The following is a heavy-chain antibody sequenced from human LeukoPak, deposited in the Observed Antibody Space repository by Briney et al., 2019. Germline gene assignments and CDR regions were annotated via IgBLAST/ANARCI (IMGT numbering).Heavy chain of an antibody. V-gene: IGHV3-23*01. D-gene: IGHD5-12*01. CDR2: ITASGFT. CDR3: GKYLQPSGYPYALDT. Sequence: GGSLRLSCSASGFTFSNYDMGWVRQAPREGLEWVCSITASGFTNYADSARGRFTIYRDNAKNTLYLQMNSLRAEDTALYYCGKYLQPSGYPYALDTWGQGTMVTVSS. J-gene: IGHJ3*02. CDR1: GFTFSNYD.